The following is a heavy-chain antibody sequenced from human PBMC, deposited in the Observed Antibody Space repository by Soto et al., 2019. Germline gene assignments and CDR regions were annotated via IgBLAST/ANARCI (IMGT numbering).Heavy chain of an antibody. CDR3: ARVCCSGGSGYHLDY. J-gene: IGHJ4*02. Sequence: EVQLVESGGGLVQPGGSLRLSCAASGFTFSSYWMHWVRQAPGKGLVWVSRINSDGSSTSYADSVKGRFTISRDNAKNTLNLQLNSLGAEATAGYYCARVCCSGGSGYHLDYWGQGTLVTVSS. CDR1: GFTFSSYW. D-gene: IGHD2-15*01. V-gene: IGHV3-74*01. CDR2: INSDGSST.